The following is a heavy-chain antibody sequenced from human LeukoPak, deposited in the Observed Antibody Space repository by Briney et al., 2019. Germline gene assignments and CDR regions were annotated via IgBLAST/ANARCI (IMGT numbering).Heavy chain of an antibody. D-gene: IGHD6-6*01. V-gene: IGHV1-8*01. CDR3: ARRSIAARPALDY. Sequence: ASVKVSCKASGYTFTSYDINWVRQATGQGLEWMGWMNPNSGNTGYAQKFQGRVTMIRNTSISTAYMELSSLRSEDTAVYYCARRSIAARPALDYWGQGTLVTVSS. CDR1: GYTFTSYD. J-gene: IGHJ4*02. CDR2: MNPNSGNT.